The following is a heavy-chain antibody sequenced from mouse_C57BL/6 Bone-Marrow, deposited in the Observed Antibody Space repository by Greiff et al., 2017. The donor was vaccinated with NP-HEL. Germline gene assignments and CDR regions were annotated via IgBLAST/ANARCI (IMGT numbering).Heavy chain of an antibody. V-gene: IGHV1-82*01. J-gene: IGHJ3*01. CDR1: GYAFSSSW. CDR3: ASGSWFAY. Sequence: QVQLKDSGPELVKPGASVKISCKASGYAFSSSWMNWVKQRPGKGLEWVGRIYPGDGDTNYNGKFKGKATLTADKSSSTAYMQLSSLTSEDSAVYFCASGSWFAYWGQGTLVTVSA. CDR2: IYPGDGDT.